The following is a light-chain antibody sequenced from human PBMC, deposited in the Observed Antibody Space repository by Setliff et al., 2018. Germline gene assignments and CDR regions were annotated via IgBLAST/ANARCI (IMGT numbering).Light chain of an antibody. J-gene: IGLJ1*01. V-gene: IGLV7-43*01. CDR2: STN. CDR1: TGPVTSVYY. Sequence: QAVVTQEPSLTVSPGGTVTRTCASGTGPVTSVYYANWFQQKPGQAPRALIFSTNIKHSWTPARFSGSLLGGKAALTLSGVQPEDEAEYYCLLYCGGAHLGVFGTGTKVTVL. CDR3: LLYCGGAHLGV.